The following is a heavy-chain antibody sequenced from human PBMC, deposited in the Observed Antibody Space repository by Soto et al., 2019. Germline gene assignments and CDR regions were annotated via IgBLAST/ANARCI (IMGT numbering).Heavy chain of an antibody. V-gene: IGHV1-69*06. D-gene: IGHD3-3*01. CDR3: ARDVRSGYYDFWRGYYGMDV. CDR1: GGTFSSYA. J-gene: IGHJ6*02. CDR2: IIPIFGTA. Sequence: SVKFSCTDSGGTFSSYAISWVRQAPGQGLEWMGGIIPIFGTANYAQKFQGRVTITADKSTSTAYMELSSLRSEDTAVYYCARDVRSGYYDFWRGYYGMDVWGQGTTVTVSS.